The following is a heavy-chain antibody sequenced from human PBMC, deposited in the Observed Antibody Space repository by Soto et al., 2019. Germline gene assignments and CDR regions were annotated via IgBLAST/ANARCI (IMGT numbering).Heavy chain of an antibody. CDR1: GYTFTSYA. CDR2: INAGNGNT. Sequence: ASVKVSCKASGYTFTSYAMHWVRQAPGQRLEWMGWINAGNGNTKYSQKFQGRVTITKNTLYLQMYSLRAEDTAVYYCAKDRVPNDSSGYYSILTDSWGQGTVVTVSS. CDR3: AKDRVPNDSSGYYSILTDS. V-gene: IGHV1-3*01. D-gene: IGHD3-22*01. J-gene: IGHJ4*02.